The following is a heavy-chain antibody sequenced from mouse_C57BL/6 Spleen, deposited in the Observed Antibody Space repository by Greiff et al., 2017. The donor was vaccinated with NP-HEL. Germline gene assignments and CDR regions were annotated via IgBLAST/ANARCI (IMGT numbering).Heavy chain of an antibody. CDR3: ARGGYYGSNFDY. D-gene: IGHD1-1*01. V-gene: IGHV1-55*01. Sequence: QVHVKQPGAELVKPGASVKMSCKASGYTFTSYWITWVKQRPGQGLEWIGDIYPGSGSTNYNEKFKSKATLTVDTSSSTAYMQLSSLTSEDSAVYYCARGGYYGSNFDYWGQGTTLTVSS. CDR1: GYTFTSYW. J-gene: IGHJ2*01. CDR2: IYPGSGST.